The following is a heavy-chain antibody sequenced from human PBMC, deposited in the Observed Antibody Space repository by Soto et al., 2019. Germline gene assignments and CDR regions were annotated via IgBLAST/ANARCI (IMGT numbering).Heavy chain of an antibody. D-gene: IGHD1-1*01. V-gene: IGHV6-1*01. CDR3: VHWESAHWYFGS. CDR1: GDSVSSNNAA. J-gene: IGHJ4*02. Sequence: SQTLSLTCAISGDSVSSNNAAWNWIRQSPSRGLERLGRTYYRSTWSSDYKPSVNGRITINGDASKNQFSLQLNSVTPDDTAIYYCVHWESAHWYFGSWGQGIPVTVAS. CDR2: TYYRSTWSS.